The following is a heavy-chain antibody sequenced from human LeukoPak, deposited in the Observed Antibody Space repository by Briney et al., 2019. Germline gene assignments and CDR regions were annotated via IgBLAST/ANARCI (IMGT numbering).Heavy chain of an antibody. CDR3: ARSPSSSSWYVNYYYYYYMDV. V-gene: IGHV1-8*03. CDR2: MNPNSGNT. D-gene: IGHD6-13*01. Sequence: ASVKVSCKASGYTFTCYDINWVRQATGQGLEWMGWMNPNSGNTGYAQKFQGRVTITRNTSISTAYMELSSLRSEDTAVYYCARSPSSSSWYVNYYYYYYMDVWGKGTTVTVSS. CDR1: GYTFTCYD. J-gene: IGHJ6*03.